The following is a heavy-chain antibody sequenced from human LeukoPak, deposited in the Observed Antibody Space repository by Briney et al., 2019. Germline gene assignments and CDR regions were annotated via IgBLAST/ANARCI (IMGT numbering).Heavy chain of an antibody. CDR3: ARPAHLTGYYNRNYYYYYYMDV. CDR1: GGSFSDYY. V-gene: IGHV4-34*01. J-gene: IGHJ6*03. CDR2: INHSGGT. D-gene: IGHD3-9*01. Sequence: SSETLSLTCAVYGGSFSDYYWSWIRQPPGKGLEWIGEINHSGGTNYNPSLKSRVTISVNKSKNQFSVKLSSVTAADTAVYYCARPAHLTGYYNRNYYYYYYMDVWGKGTTVTISS.